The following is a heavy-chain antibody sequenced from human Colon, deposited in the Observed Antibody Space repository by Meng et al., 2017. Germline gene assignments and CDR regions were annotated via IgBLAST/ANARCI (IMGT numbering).Heavy chain of an antibody. CDR2: ARIDYANT. Sequence: QLEESCHVLVRPSQTLALSRAVSGASVRRHDHQWGRARQPPGKGLEWIGYARIDYANTNYNPSLKSRVNVSLDTSKNQFSLNVRSVTAADTAVYYCSRDYWGSLDFWGQGILVTVSS. CDR3: SRDYWGSLDF. CDR1: GASVRRHDHQ. J-gene: IGHJ4*02. V-gene: IGHV4-61*08. D-gene: IGHD3-16*01.